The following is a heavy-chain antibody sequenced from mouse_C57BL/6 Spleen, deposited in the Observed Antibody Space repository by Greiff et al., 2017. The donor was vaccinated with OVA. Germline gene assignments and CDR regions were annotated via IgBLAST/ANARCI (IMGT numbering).Heavy chain of an antibody. Sequence: EVHLVESGPGLVKPSQSLSLTCSVTGYSITSGYYWNWIRQFPGNKLEWMGYISYDGSNNYNPSLKNRISITRDTSKNQFFLKLNSVTTEDTATYYCARGDGYEGYFDVWGTGTTVTVSS. V-gene: IGHV3-6*01. CDR3: ARGDGYEGYFDV. J-gene: IGHJ1*03. D-gene: IGHD2-2*01. CDR2: ISYDGSN. CDR1: GYSITSGYY.